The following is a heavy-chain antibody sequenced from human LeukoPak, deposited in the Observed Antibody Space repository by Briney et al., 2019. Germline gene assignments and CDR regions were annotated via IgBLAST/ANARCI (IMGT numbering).Heavy chain of an antibody. CDR3: AKYVSAKGPPYALDV. D-gene: IGHD2/OR15-2a*01. CDR1: GFTFSNFG. Sequence: GGSLRLSCAASGFTFSNFGLSWVRQAPGKGLEWVSYISGSSDTIYYADSVKGRFTISRDNAQNSLYLQMNSLRAEDTAVYYCAKYVSAKGPPYALDVWGQGTTVTVSS. V-gene: IGHV3-48*01. CDR2: ISGSSDTI. J-gene: IGHJ6*02.